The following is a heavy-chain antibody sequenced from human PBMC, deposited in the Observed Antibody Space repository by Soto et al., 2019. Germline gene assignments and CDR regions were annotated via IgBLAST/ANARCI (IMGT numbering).Heavy chain of an antibody. D-gene: IGHD2-2*01. J-gene: IGHJ3*01. CDR2: ISSTSTNI. V-gene: IGHV3-21*01. Sequence: PGGSLRLSCAASGFTFSSYIMHWGRQSPGKGLEWISTISSTSTNIYYADSVKGRFTISRDNPKNSLFLQMNSLRAEDMAVYYCARGIISSSLVTFDVWGQGTVVTVSS. CDR3: ARGIISSSLVTFDV. CDR1: GFTFSSYI.